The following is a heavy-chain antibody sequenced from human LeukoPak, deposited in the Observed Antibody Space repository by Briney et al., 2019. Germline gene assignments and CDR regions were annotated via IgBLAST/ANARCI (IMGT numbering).Heavy chain of an antibody. CDR3: ARRAAAGNVDY. Sequence: GGSLRLSCAASGFTFDDYAMHWVRQAPGKGLEWVSAISGSGGSTYYADSVKGRFTISRDNSKNTLYLQMNSLRAEDTAVYYCARRAAAGNVDYWGQGTLVAVSS. CDR2: ISGSGGST. J-gene: IGHJ4*02. D-gene: IGHD6-13*01. V-gene: IGHV3-23*01. CDR1: GFTFDDYA.